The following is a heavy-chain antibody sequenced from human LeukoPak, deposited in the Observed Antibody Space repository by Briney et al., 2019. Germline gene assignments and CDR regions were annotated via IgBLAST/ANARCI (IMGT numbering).Heavy chain of an antibody. J-gene: IGHJ5*01. CDR1: GGSISSGSYY. CDR2: IYTSGST. CDR3: ARDYYDILTGYQRGFDS. D-gene: IGHD3-9*01. Sequence: SQTLSLTCTVSGGSISSGSYYWSWIRQPAGKVLEWIGRIYTSGSTNYNPSLKSRVTISVDTSKNQFSLKLSSVTAADTAVYYCARDYYDILTGYQRGFDSWGQGTLVTVSS. V-gene: IGHV4-61*02.